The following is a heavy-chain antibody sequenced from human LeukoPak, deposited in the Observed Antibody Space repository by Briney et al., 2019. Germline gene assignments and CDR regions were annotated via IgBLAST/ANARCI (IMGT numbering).Heavy chain of an antibody. D-gene: IGHD6-6*01. J-gene: IGHJ4*02. Sequence: PGGTLRLSCAASGFTVSSNHMNWVRPAPGKGLEWVSIIYTGGTTHYADSLKGRFTISRDDSQNTLDLQMNSLRAEDTAVYYCARDSSSHYFDYWGQGTLVTVSS. CDR1: GFTVSSNH. CDR3: ARDSSSHYFDY. CDR2: IYTGGTT. V-gene: IGHV3-66*01.